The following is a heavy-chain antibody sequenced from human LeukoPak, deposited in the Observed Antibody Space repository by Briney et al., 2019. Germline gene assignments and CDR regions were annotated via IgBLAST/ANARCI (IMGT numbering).Heavy chain of an antibody. J-gene: IGHJ6*03. CDR1: GGSVSTYY. Sequence: PSETLSLTCTVSGGSVSTYYWNWFRQSAGKGLEWIGRIYSSGITDYSPSLKSRATMSVDTSNNQFSLRLTSVTAADTAVYYCARALGARAYYCMDVWGKGTTVTVSS. CDR2: IYSSGIT. V-gene: IGHV4-4*07. CDR3: ARALGARAYYCMDV. D-gene: IGHD5-12*01.